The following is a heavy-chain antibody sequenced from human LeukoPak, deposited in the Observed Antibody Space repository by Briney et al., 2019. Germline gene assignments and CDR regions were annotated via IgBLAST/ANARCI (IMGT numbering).Heavy chain of an antibody. Sequence: SETLSLTCAVYGGSFSGYYWSWIRQPPGKGLEWIGEINHSGSTNYNPSLKSRVTISVDTSKNQISLKLSSVTAADTAVYYCARWGRYYYGSGSYYNYYYYYYMDVWGKGTTVTVSS. CDR3: ARWGRYYYGSGSYYNYYYYYYMDV. D-gene: IGHD3-10*01. CDR1: GGSFSGYY. V-gene: IGHV4-34*01. J-gene: IGHJ6*03. CDR2: INHSGST.